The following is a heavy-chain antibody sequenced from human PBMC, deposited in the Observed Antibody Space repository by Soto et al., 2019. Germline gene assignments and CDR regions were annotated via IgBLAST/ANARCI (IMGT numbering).Heavy chain of an antibody. V-gene: IGHV4-34*02. CDR2: ISHSGNT. Sequence: QVQLQQWGAGLLKPSETLSLTCAVSGGSFSGNYWTWIRQPPGKGLEWIGEISHSGNTNYNPSLKSPVTISVDTSKNQFSLHLSSVTAADTADYYCARGHLPGGNSFYFDYWGQGSRVTVSS. CDR3: ARGHLPGGNSFYFDY. CDR1: GGSFSGNY. J-gene: IGHJ4*02. D-gene: IGHD4-4*01.